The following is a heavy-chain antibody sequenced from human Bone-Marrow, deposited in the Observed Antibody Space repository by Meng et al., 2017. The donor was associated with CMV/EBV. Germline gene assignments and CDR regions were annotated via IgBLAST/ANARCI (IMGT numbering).Heavy chain of an antibody. CDR3: ARDLVGYNTIDD. CDR2: ISSSSSYI. D-gene: IGHD5-24*01. V-gene: IGHV3-21*01. J-gene: IGHJ4*01. CDR1: GFTFSSYS. Sequence: GESLKISCSASGFTFSSYSMNWVRQAPGKGLEWVSSISSSSSYIYYADSVKGRFTISRDNAKNSLYLQMNSLRAEDTAVYYCARDLVGYNTIDDLGQGTLVTVSS.